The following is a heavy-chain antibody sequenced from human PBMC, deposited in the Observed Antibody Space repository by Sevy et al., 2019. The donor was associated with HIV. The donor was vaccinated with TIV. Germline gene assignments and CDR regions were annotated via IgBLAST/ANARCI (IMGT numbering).Heavy chain of an antibody. J-gene: IGHJ6*02. Sequence: GGSLRLSCAPIGFAFSNYAIHWVRQTPGKGLEWAAVISYDGSRAYYADSVKGRFVISRDNSKNTLSLQMNSLRVEDTAVYYCARDEGSGMLYGMDVWGQGTTVTVSS. V-gene: IGHV3-30*09. D-gene: IGHD1-26*01. CDR2: ISYDGSRA. CDR3: ARDEGSGMLYGMDV. CDR1: GFAFSNYA.